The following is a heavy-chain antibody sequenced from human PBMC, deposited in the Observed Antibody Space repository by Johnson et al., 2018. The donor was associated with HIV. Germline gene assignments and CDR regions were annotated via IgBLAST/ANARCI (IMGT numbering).Heavy chain of an antibody. D-gene: IGHD1-1*01. V-gene: IGHV3-30*04. CDR2: ISYDGSNK. CDR3: ARPQGTGDAFDI. J-gene: IGHJ3*02. CDR1: GFTFSSYA. Sequence: QVLLVESGGGVVQPGRSLSLSCAASGFTFSSYAMHWVRQAPGKGLEWVAVISYDGSNKYYADSVKGRFTISRDNSKNTLYLQMNSLRAEDTAVYYCARPQGTGDAFDIWGQGTMVTVSS.